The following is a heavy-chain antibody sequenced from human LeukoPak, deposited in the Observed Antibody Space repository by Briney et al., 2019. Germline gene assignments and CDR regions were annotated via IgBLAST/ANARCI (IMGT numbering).Heavy chain of an antibody. D-gene: IGHD3-16*01. CDR2: ISTSGDTV. CDR1: GFTFSDYF. Sequence: PGGSLRLSCAASGFTFSDYFMGWVRQAPGKGLEWVSYISTSGDTVYYADSVKGRFTISRDNAKESLYLQMNSLRAQDAAVYYCVRDPRGNLVWGHRFDYWGQGTPVTVSS. V-gene: IGHV3-11*01. J-gene: IGHJ4*02. CDR3: VRDPRGNLVWGHRFDY.